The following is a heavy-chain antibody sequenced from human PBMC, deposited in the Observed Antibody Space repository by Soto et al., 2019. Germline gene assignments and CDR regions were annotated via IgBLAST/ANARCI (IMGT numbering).Heavy chain of an antibody. Sequence: QLQLQESGPGLVKPSETLSLTCTVSGGSISRFNYFWGWIRQPPGKGLEWIGSLYYSGNTYYNPSLEGRVTISVDTSKKPCTLTLRSVTAAETAVYYCASGGGSSFNWIDPWGQGTLVTVSP. J-gene: IGHJ5*02. CDR1: GGSISRFNYF. D-gene: IGHD2-21*01. CDR3: ASGGGSSFNWIDP. CDR2: LYYSGNT. V-gene: IGHV4-39*01.